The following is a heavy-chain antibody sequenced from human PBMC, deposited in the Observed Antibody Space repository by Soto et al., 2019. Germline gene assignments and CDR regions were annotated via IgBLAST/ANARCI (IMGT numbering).Heavy chain of an antibody. CDR2: ISGSGGST. D-gene: IGHD6-6*01. J-gene: IGHJ6*02. V-gene: IGHV3-23*01. Sequence: GGSLRLSCAASGFTFSSYAMSWVRQAPGKGLEWVSAISGSGGSTYYADSVKGRFTISRDNSKNTLYLQMNSLRAEDTAVYYCAKVSTARPLYYYYGMDVWGQGTTVTVSS. CDR3: AKVSTARPLYYYYGMDV. CDR1: GFTFSSYA.